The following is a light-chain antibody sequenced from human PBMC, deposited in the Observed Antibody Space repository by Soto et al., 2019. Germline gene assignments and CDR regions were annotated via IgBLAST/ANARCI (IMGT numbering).Light chain of an antibody. CDR3: TSFTSRHTYV. V-gene: IGLV2-14*03. J-gene: IGLJ1*01. Sequence: QSVLTQPASVSGSPGQSITISCTGTSSDVGGYNYVSWYQQHPDKAPRLMFYDVSNRPSGVSDRFSGSKSGDTASLTISGLQAEDEADYYCTSFTSRHTYVFGTGTKLTVL. CDR1: SSDVGGYNY. CDR2: DVS.